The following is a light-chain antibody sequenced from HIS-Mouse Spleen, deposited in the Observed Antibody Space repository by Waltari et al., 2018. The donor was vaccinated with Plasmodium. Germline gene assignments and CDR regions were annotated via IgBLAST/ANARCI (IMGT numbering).Light chain of an antibody. CDR3: QAWDSSTVV. CDR1: KLGYQY. J-gene: IGLJ2*01. V-gene: IGLV3-1*01. Sequence: SYELTQPPSVSVSPGQTASITCSGPKLGYQYACWYQQKPGQSPVLVIYQESKRPSGIPERFSGSNSGNTATLTISGTQAMDEADYYCQAWDSSTVVFGGGTKLTVL. CDR2: QES.